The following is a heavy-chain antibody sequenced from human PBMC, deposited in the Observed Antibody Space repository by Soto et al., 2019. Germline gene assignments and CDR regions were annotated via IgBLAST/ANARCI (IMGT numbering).Heavy chain of an antibody. CDR1: GGSISSYY. D-gene: IGHD3-10*01. Sequence: SETLSLTCTVSGGSISSYYWSWIRQPAGKGLEWIGRIYTSGSTSYNPSLKSRVTMSVDTSKNQFSLKLSSVTAADTAVYYCARDPLIEFGYGMDVWGQGTTVTVSS. CDR3: ARDPLIEFGYGMDV. V-gene: IGHV4-4*07. J-gene: IGHJ6*02. CDR2: IYTSGST.